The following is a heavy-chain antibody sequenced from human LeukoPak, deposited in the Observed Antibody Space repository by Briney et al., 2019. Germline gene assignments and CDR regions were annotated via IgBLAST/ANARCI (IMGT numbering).Heavy chain of an antibody. Sequence: SETLALTCAFSGGSISTYYWNWIRRPPGRGLEWIGYIYYTGSISYNPSLKSRVTISLDTSKGQFSLRLISVTAADTAVYYCASHGSSGHDPLTWGQGTLVNVSS. D-gene: IGHD5-12*01. J-gene: IGHJ4*02. CDR3: ASHGSSGHDPLT. V-gene: IGHV4-59*08. CDR1: GGSISTYY. CDR2: IYYTGSI.